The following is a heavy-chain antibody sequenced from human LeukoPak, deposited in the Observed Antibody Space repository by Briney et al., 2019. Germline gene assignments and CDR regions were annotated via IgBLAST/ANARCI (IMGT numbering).Heavy chain of an antibody. D-gene: IGHD3-10*01. J-gene: IGHJ5*02. CDR1: GGTFSSYA. CDR2: IIPILGIA. CDR3: ATVGTMVRGVIPGWFDP. V-gene: IGHV1-69*04. Sequence: GASVKVSCKASGGTFSSYAISWVRQAPGQGLEWMGRIIPILGIANYAQKFQGRVTITADKSTSTAYMELSSLRSEDTAVYYCATVGTMVRGVIPGWFDPWGQGTLVTVSS.